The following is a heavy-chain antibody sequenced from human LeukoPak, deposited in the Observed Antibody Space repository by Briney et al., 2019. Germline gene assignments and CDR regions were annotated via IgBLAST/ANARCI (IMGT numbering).Heavy chain of an antibody. CDR3: ARTSVYYYGSGSYLKRRYNWFDP. V-gene: IGHV4-39*07. J-gene: IGHJ5*02. CDR1: GGSISSSSYY. D-gene: IGHD3-10*01. Sequence: SETLSLTCTVSGGSISSSSYYWGWIRQPPGKGLEWIGSIYHSGSTNYNPSLKSRVTISVDTSKNQFSLKLSSVTAADTAVYYCARTSVYYYGSGSYLKRRYNWFDPWGQGTLVTVSS. CDR2: IYHSGST.